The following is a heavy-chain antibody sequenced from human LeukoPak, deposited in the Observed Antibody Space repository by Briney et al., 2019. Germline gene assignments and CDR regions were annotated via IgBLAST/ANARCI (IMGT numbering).Heavy chain of an antibody. V-gene: IGHV4-34*01. CDR2: IYYSGSS. D-gene: IGHD5-18*01. CDR3: ARASETAMVTL. J-gene: IGHJ4*02. Sequence: SETLSLTCAVYGGSFSGYYWVWIRQPPGKRLEWIGSIYYSGSSYYNPSLKSRVTMLLDTSKNHISLKLTSVTAADTAIYFCARASETAMVTLWGQGTLVTVSS. CDR1: GGSFSGYY.